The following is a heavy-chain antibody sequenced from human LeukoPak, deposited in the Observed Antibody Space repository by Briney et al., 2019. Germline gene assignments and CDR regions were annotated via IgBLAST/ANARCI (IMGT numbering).Heavy chain of an antibody. Sequence: RASVKVSCKASGYTFTSYDINWVRQATGQGLEWMGWMNPNSANTDYAQKFQGRVTMARNTSLRTAYMELSSLRYEDTAVYFCARASAGLGTIFDYWGQGTLVTVSS. J-gene: IGHJ4*02. CDR1: GYTFTSYD. CDR2: MNPNSANT. CDR3: ARASAGLGTIFDY. D-gene: IGHD5-12*01. V-gene: IGHV1-8*01.